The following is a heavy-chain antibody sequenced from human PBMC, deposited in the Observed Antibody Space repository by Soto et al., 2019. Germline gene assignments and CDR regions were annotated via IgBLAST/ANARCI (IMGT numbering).Heavy chain of an antibody. J-gene: IGHJ4*02. D-gene: IGHD1-26*01. CDR3: AREKVGANDY. CDR1: GYTFTSYD. Sequence: QVQLVQSGAEVKKPGASVKVSCKASGYTFTSYDINWVRQATGQGLEWMGWMNPNSGNTGYAQKFQGRATMTRNTSISTAYMELRSLSSEATAVYDCAREKVGANDYWGQGTLVTVSS. V-gene: IGHV1-8*01. CDR2: MNPNSGNT.